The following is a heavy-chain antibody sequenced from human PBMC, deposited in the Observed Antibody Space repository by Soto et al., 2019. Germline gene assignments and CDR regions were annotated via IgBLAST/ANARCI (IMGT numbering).Heavy chain of an antibody. CDR2: MNPNSGNT. CDR3: ARTRTHDYGGNDAFDI. Sequence: QVQLVQSGAEVKKPGASVKVSGKASGYTFTSYDINWVRQATGQGLEWMGWMNPNSGNTGYAQKFQGRVTMTRNTSISTAYMELSSLRSEDTAVYYCARTRTHDYGGNDAFDIWGQGTMVTVSS. D-gene: IGHD4-17*01. J-gene: IGHJ3*02. CDR1: GYTFTSYD. V-gene: IGHV1-8*01.